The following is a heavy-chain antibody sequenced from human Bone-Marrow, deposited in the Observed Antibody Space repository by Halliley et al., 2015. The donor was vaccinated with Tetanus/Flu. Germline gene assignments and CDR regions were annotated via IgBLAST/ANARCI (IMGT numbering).Heavy chain of an antibody. CDR1: GDSITGYY. D-gene: IGHD3-10*01. CDR2: IFFTGST. V-gene: IGHV4-59*01. J-gene: IGHJ1*01. CDR3: ARDFRGTSGSFQP. Sequence: TLSLTCTVSGDSITGYYWNWIRQSPGKGLEWIGYIFFTGSTNYNPSLKSRVIISVDTSKNQFSLMLTSVTAADTAVYYCARDFRGTSGSFQPWGQGTLFSVS.